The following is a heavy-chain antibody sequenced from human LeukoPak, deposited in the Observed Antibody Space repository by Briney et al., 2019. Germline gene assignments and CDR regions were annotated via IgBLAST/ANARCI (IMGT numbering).Heavy chain of an antibody. D-gene: IGHD3-3*01. CDR1: GGSISSYY. CDR3: ARSRGSGYYFDY. CDR2: IYYSGST. J-gene: IGHJ4*02. Sequence: PSETLSLTCTVSGGSISSYYWSWIRQPPGKGLEWIGYIYYSGSTNYNPSLKSRVTISVDASKNQFSLKLSSVTAADTAVYYCARSRGSGYYFDYWGQGTLVTVSP. V-gene: IGHV4-59*01.